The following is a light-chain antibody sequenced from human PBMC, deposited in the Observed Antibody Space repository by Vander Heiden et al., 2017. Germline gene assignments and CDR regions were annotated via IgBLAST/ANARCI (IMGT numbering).Light chain of an antibody. Sequence: VTLAMGQTVRITCQGDSLRAYHASWYRQKPRQAPSLVSYGKNSRPAGIPARSSGSSPGHAASLVVTGAQAEDEGHYYYNSRDSSGRHPGVFGRGTTLTVL. CDR3: NSRDSSGRHPGV. CDR1: SLRAYH. J-gene: IGLJ3*02. V-gene: IGLV3-19*01. CDR2: GKN.